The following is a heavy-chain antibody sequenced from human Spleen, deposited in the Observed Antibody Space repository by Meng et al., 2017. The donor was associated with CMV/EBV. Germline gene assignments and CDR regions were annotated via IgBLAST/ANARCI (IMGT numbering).Heavy chain of an antibody. CDR3: ARGTDDFGSGYSYYYYYGMDV. CDR2: ISSSGSTI. Sequence: GGSLRLSCAASGFTFGDYYMSWIRQAPGKGLEWVSYISSSGSTIYYADSVKGRFTISRDNAKNSLYLQMNSLRAEDTAVYYCARGTDDFGSGYSYYYYYGMDVWGQGTTVTVSS. V-gene: IGHV3-11*01. J-gene: IGHJ6*02. D-gene: IGHD3-3*01. CDR1: GFTFGDYY.